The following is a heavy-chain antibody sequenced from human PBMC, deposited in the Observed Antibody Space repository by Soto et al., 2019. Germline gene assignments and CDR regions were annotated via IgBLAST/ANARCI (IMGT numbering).Heavy chain of an antibody. CDR3: ARILMNYYRLDY. CDR2: IYYSGST. CDR1: GASINSGDYY. V-gene: IGHV4-30-4*01. D-gene: IGHD3-10*01. J-gene: IGHJ4*02. Sequence: SETLSLTCTASGASINSGDYYWSWLRQPPGKGLEWIGHIYYSGSTYYNPSLKSRAGISVDSSKSQVSLKLTSVTAADTAVYFRARILMNYYRLDYWGQGTLVTVSS.